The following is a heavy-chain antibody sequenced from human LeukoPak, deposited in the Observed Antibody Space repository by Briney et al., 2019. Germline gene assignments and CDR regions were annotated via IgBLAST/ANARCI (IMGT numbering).Heavy chain of an antibody. CDR1: GFTFDDYA. J-gene: IGHJ4*02. CDR2: ISWNSGSI. V-gene: IGHV3-9*01. CDR3: AKGTYYYDSSGYGDYFDY. Sequence: GRSLRLSCAASGFTFDDYAMHWVRQAPGKGLEWVSGISWNSGSIGYADSVKGRFTISRDNAKNSLYLQMNSLRAEDTALYYCAKGTYYYDSSGYGDYFDYWGQGTLVTVSS. D-gene: IGHD3-22*01.